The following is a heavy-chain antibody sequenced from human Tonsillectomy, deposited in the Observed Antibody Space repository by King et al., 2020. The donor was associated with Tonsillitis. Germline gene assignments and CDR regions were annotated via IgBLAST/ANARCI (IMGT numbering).Heavy chain of an antibody. CDR3: ARNYYDSSGIYFDY. D-gene: IGHD3-22*01. Sequence: QLQESGPGLVKPSETLSLTCAVSGYSISSGYYWGWIRQHPGKGLEWSGRIYHSGSTYYNPSLTSRVTISVDTSKNQFSLNLSSVTAADTAVYYCARNYYDSSGIYFDYWGQGTLVTVSS. CDR2: IYHSGST. V-gene: IGHV4-38-2*01. J-gene: IGHJ4*02. CDR1: GYSISSGYY.